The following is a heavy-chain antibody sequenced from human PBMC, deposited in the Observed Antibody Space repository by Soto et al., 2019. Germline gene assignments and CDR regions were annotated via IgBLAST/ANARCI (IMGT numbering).Heavy chain of an antibody. CDR3: AISRSYYDFWSGSGLSWFDP. CDR2: MNPNSGNT. V-gene: IGHV1-8*01. Sequence: GASVKVSCKASGYTFTSYDINWVRQATGQGLEWMGWMNPNSGNTGYAQKFQGRVTMTRNTSISTAYMELSSLRSEDTAVYYCAISRSYYDFWSGSGLSWFDPWGQGTLVTVSS. D-gene: IGHD3-3*01. CDR1: GYTFTSYD. J-gene: IGHJ5*02.